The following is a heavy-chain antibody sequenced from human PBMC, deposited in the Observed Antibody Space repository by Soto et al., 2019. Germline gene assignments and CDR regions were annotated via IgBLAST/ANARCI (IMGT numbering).Heavy chain of an antibody. CDR1: GYTFTSYG. CDR2: ISAYNGNT. D-gene: IGHD3-3*01. V-gene: IGHV1-18*01. CDR3: ARNAGVSGALYY. J-gene: IGHJ4*02. Sequence: QVQLVQSGAEVKKPGASVKVSCKASGYTFTSYGISWVRQAPGQGLEWMGWISAYNGNTNYAQKLQGRVTMTTATSSSTAYMELRRLRSDATAVYYCARNAGVSGALYYWGQGTLVTVSP.